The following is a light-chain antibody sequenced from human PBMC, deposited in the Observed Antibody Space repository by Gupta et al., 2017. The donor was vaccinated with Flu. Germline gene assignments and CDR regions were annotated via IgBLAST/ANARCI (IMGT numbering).Light chain of an antibody. CDR1: SSDVGNYNL. CDR3: CSYAGSSTCL. V-gene: IGLV2-23*02. CDR2: DVN. Sequence: TISCTGTSSDVGNYNLVSWYLQYPNKAPILMFYDVNKRPSRVSDRFAGSKSGNTAFLTISGLQAEDEETYYCCSYAGSSTCLFGGGTKLTVL. J-gene: IGLJ2*01.